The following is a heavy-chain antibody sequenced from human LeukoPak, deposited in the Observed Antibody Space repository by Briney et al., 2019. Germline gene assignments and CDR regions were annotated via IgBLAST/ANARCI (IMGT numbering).Heavy chain of an antibody. CDR3: ARYSAIFGVVPRDYYYMDV. V-gene: IGHV1-8*03. CDR2: MNPNSGNT. CDR1: GYTFTSYD. D-gene: IGHD3-3*01. J-gene: IGHJ6*03. Sequence: ASVKVSCKASGYTFTSYDINWVRQATGQGLEWMGWMNPNSGNTGYAQKFQGRVDITRNTSISTAYMELSSMRSEDTAVYYCARYSAIFGVVPRDYYYMDVWGKGTTVTVSS.